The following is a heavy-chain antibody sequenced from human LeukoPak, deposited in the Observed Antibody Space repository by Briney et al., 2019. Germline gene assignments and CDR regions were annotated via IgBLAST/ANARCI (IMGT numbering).Heavy chain of an antibody. D-gene: IGHD6-6*01. CDR1: GGTFSSYA. J-gene: IGHJ6*02. V-gene: IGHV1-69*13. CDR2: IIPIFGTT. CDR3: AGVVYSSSSDGYDYYGLDV. Sequence: SVKVSCKASGGTFSSYAISWVRQAPGQGLEWMGGIIPIFGTTTYAQKFQGRVTITADESTSIAYVELSSLRSEDTAIYYCAGVVYSSSSDGYDYYGLDVWGQGTTVTVSS.